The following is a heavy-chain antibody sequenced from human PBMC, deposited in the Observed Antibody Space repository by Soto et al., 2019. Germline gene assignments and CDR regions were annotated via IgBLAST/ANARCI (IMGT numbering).Heavy chain of an antibody. CDR1: GFTFSSYW. D-gene: IGHD7-27*01. CDR2: INSDGSST. Sequence: PGGSLRLSCAASGFTFSSYWMHWVRQVPGKGLVWVSRINSDGSSTSYADSVEGRFTISRDNAKNTLYVQMNSLRAEDTAVYYCASSLLTPFDYWGQGTLVTVSS. CDR3: ASSLLTPFDY. J-gene: IGHJ4*02. V-gene: IGHV3-74*01.